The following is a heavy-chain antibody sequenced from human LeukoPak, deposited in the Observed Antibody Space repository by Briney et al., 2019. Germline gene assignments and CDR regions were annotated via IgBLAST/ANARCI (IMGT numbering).Heavy chain of an antibody. CDR3: ARDTPIAARSHYYMDV. J-gene: IGHJ6*03. CDR1: GGTFSSYA. Sequence: SVTVSCKASGGTFSSYAISWVRQAPGQGLEWMGGIIPIFGTANYTQKFQGRVTITTDESTSTAYMELSRLRSEDTAVYYCARDTPIAARSHYYMDVWGKGTTVTVSS. D-gene: IGHD6-6*01. CDR2: IIPIFGTA. V-gene: IGHV1-69*05.